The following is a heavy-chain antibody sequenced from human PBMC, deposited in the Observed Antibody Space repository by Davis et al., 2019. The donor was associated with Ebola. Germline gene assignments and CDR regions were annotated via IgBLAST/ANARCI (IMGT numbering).Heavy chain of an antibody. J-gene: IGHJ4*02. D-gene: IGHD3-22*01. CDR3: TTDLVYYDSSGYPYDY. CDR1: GYTFSIAW. Sequence: GESLKISCAASGYTFSIAWMSWVRQVPGKGLEWVGRIRGKTAGETTDYAAPVKGRFTISRDDSKNTLYLQMSSLKIEDTAVYYCTTDLVYYDSSGYPYDYWGQGTLVTVSS. CDR2: IRGKTAGETT. V-gene: IGHV3-15*01.